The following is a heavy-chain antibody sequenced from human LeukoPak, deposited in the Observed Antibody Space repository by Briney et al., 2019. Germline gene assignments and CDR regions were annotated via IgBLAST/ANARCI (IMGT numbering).Heavy chain of an antibody. CDR2: IKQDGSAK. CDR1: GFTFSDYW. D-gene: IGHD3-16*01. V-gene: IGHV3-7*03. J-gene: IGHJ4*02. CDR3: ARGNMGERGYYFDY. Sequence: PGGSLRLSCAASGFTFSDYWMHWVRQAPGKGLGWVANIKQDGSAKYYVDSVKGRFTISRDNAKNSLYLQMNSLRAEDTAVYYCARGNMGERGYYFDYWGQGTLVTVSS.